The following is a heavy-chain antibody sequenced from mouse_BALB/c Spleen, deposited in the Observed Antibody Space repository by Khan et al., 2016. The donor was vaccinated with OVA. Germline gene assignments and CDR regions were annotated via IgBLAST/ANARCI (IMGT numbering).Heavy chain of an antibody. CDR1: GYTFTSYV. CDR3: AKNYRYDVYFDY. J-gene: IGHJ2*01. D-gene: IGHD2-14*01. V-gene: IGHV1S136*01. CDR2: IYPFNDDT. Sequence: EVQLQESGPELVKPGASVKMSCEASGYTFTSYVIHWVKQKPGQGLEWIGYIYPFNDDTKYNEKFKGKATLTSDTSSSTAYMELRRLTSEDSAVYYCAKNYRYDVYFDYWGQGTTLTVSS.